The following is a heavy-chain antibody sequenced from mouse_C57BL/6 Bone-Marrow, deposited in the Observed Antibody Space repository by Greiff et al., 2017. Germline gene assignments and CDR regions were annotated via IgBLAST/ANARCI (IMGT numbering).Heavy chain of an antibody. CDR2: ISYDGSN. V-gene: IGHV3-6*01. Sequence: EVQLQESGPGLVKPSQSLSLTCSVTGYSITSGYYWNWIRQFPGNKLEWMGYISYDGSNNYNPSLKNRISITRDTSKNQFFLKLNSVTTEDTATYYCARVLDYWGQGTSVTVSS. CDR1: GYSITSGYY. J-gene: IGHJ4*01. CDR3: ARVLDY.